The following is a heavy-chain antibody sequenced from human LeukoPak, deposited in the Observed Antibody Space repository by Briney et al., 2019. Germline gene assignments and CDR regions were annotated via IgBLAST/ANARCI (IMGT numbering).Heavy chain of an antibody. J-gene: IGHJ5*02. CDR2: IYPGDSDT. Sequence: GESLKISCKGSGYSFTSYWIGWVRQMPGKGLEWMGIIYPGDSDTRYSPSFQGQVTISADKSISTAYLQRSSLKASDTAMYYCARQPIAARPHNWFDPWGQGTLVTVSS. CDR1: GYSFTSYW. CDR3: ARQPIAARPHNWFDP. V-gene: IGHV5-51*01. D-gene: IGHD6-6*01.